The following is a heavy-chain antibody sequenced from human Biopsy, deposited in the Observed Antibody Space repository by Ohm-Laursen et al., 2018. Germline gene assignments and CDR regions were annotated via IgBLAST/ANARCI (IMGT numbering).Heavy chain of an antibody. D-gene: IGHD3-16*01. CDR1: GGAFTNYA. CDR3: AIYGGTEPEGD. J-gene: IGHJ4*02. CDR2: FITVSETA. Sequence: ASSVKVSCKASGGAFTNYAINWVRQAPGHGLEWMGGFITVSETADYAQKFQGRVTITADKLTSTAYMELASLRSEDTAVYYCAIYGGTEPEGDWGQGTLVTVSS. V-gene: IGHV1-69*06.